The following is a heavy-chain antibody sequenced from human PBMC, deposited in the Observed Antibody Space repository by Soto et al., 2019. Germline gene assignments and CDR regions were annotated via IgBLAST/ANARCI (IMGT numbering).Heavy chain of an antibody. Sequence: QLQLQESGPGLVKPSETLSLTCTVSGGSISSSSYYWGWIRQPPGKGLEWIGSIYYSGSTYYNPSLKSRVTISVDTSKNQFSLKLSSVTAADTAVYYCARHVPRMRIAAAGPEYFQHWGQGTLVTVSS. CDR1: GGSISSSSYY. CDR2: IYYSGST. J-gene: IGHJ1*01. CDR3: ARHVPRMRIAAAGPEYFQH. V-gene: IGHV4-39*01. D-gene: IGHD6-13*01.